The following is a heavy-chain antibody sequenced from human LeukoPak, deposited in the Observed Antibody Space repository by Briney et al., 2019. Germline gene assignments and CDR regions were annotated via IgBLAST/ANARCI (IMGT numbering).Heavy chain of an antibody. D-gene: IGHD4-17*01. CDR2: IYPGDSDT. CDR3: ARVGYTVTTSPCDY. J-gene: IGHJ4*02. Sequence: GESLKISCKGSGYRFTSYWIGWVRQMPGKGLEWMGIIYPGDSDTRYSPYFQGQVTISADKSISTAYVQWSSLKASDTAMYYCARVGYTVTTSPCDYWGQGTLVTVSS. V-gene: IGHV5-51*01. CDR1: GYRFTSYW.